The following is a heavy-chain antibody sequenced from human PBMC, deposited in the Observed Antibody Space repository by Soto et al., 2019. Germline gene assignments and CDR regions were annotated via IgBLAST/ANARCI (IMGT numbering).Heavy chain of an antibody. J-gene: IGHJ6*02. CDR2: ISNTGINK. D-gene: IGHD6-6*01. V-gene: IGHV3-30*18. Sequence: QVQLVESGGCVVQPGRSLRLSCAASGFTFRTYGMHWVRQAPGKGLEWLAVISNTGINKYYADSVKGRFTISRDNSRDTLFLQMNSLRGEDTAIYYCAKVIRADRTSSNFYYYSGLDVWGQGTTVTVSS. CDR3: AKVIRADRTSSNFYYYSGLDV. CDR1: GFTFRTYG.